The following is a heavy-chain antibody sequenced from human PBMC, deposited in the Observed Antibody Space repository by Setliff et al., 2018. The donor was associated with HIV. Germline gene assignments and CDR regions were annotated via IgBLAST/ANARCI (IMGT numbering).Heavy chain of an antibody. Sequence: TSETLSLTCTVSGDSISGYYWGWIRQPPGTGLEWIGSFYHSTTYYNPSLKSRVTISVDTSKNQFSLKLISVTAADTAVYYCARYGGNSFWFDPWGQGTLVTVSS. CDR2: FYHSTT. D-gene: IGHD2-21*01. J-gene: IGHJ5*02. CDR3: ARYGGNSFWFDP. CDR1: GDSISGYY. V-gene: IGHV4-38-2*02.